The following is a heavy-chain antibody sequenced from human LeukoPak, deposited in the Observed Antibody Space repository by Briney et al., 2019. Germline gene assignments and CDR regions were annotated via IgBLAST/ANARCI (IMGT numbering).Heavy chain of an antibody. CDR3: ARGSYYDMDV. V-gene: IGHV3-74*01. CDR2: FHRSGSTT. CDR1: GFIFSSYW. Sequence: GGSLRLSCAASGFIFSSYWLHWVRQAPGKGLVWVSCFHRSGSTTTYADSVKGRFIISRDNAANTLYLIMNGLRAEDTAVYYCARGSYYDMDVWGQGTTVTVSS. J-gene: IGHJ6*02.